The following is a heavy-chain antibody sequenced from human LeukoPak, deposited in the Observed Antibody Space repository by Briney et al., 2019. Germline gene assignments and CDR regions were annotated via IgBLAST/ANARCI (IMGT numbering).Heavy chain of an antibody. D-gene: IGHD6-19*01. CDR2: ISYDGSNK. V-gene: IGHV3-30-3*01. CDR1: GFTFSSYA. J-gene: IGHJ4*02. CDR3: AKDEGSGWFFFDY. Sequence: PGGSLRLSCAASGFTFSSYAMHWVRQAPGKGLEWVAVISYDGSNKYYADSVKGRFTISRDNSKNTLYLQMNSLRSGDTAVYYCAKDEGSGWFFFDYWGQGSLVTVSS.